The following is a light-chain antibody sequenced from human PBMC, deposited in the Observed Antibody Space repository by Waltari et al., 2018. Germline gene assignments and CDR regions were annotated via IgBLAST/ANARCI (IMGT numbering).Light chain of an antibody. CDR3: CSYAGSSWV. J-gene: IGLJ3*02. CDR1: RSAVGSYNL. V-gene: IGLV2-23*01. Sequence: QSALTQPASVSGSPGQSITISCTGTRSAVGSYNLVSWYQQHPGKAPKLMIYEGSKRASGVSNRVAGSKSGNTDSLTISGLQAEDEADYCCCSYAGSSWVFGGGTKRTVL. CDR2: EGS.